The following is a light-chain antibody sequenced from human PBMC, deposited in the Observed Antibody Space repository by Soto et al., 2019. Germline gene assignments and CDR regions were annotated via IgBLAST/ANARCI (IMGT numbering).Light chain of an antibody. CDR1: QGISSY. V-gene: IGKV1-8*01. Sequence: AIRMTQSPSSLSASSGDRVTLTCRASQGISSYLAWYQQKPGTAPKLMLYGASTLQTGVPSRFSGSGSGTDFTLTISCLQSEDVATYYCQQYYSYPWTLGPGTKVDIK. J-gene: IGKJ1*01. CDR2: GAS. CDR3: QQYYSYPWT.